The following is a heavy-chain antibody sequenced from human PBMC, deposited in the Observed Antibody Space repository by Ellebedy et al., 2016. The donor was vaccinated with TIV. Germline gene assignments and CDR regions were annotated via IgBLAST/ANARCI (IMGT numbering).Heavy chain of an antibody. D-gene: IGHD5-24*01. J-gene: IGHJ3*02. CDR3: ARQEMATIGDSFDI. V-gene: IGHV1-2*04. Sequence: AASVKVSCKASGYTFTGYFMHWVRQAPGQGLEWMGWINLNSGDTNYAQKFQGWVTMTRDTSISTAYMELSRLRSDDTADYYCARQEMATIGDSFDIWGQGTMVTVSS. CDR2: INLNSGDT. CDR1: GYTFTGYF.